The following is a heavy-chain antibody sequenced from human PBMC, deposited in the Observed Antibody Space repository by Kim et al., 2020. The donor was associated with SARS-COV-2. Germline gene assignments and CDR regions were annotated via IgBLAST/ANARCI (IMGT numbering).Heavy chain of an antibody. CDR3: VRAGNSFDI. J-gene: IGHJ3*02. V-gene: IGHV3-33*01. CDR1: GFTFSSYG. CDR2: IWSDGSKV. Sequence: GGSLSLSCAASGFTFSSYGMHWVRQAPGKGLEWVAVIWSDGSKVFYADSVKGRFTISRDNSKNTLFLQMNSLRAEDTAVYYCVRAGNSFDIWGQGTMVAVSS.